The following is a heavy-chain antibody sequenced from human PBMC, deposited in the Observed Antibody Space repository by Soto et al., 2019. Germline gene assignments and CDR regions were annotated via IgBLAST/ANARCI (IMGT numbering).Heavy chain of an antibody. CDR1: GDSVSSNSAA. V-gene: IGHV6-1*01. Sequence: SQTLSLTCAISGDSVSSNSAAWNWIRQSPSRGLEWLGRTYYRSKWYNDYAVSVKSRITINPDTSRNQFSLQLNSVTPEDTAVYYCARGVAVAVIYYYGMDVWGQGTTVTVSS. D-gene: IGHD6-19*01. CDR3: ARGVAVAVIYYYGMDV. J-gene: IGHJ6*02. CDR2: TYYRSKWYN.